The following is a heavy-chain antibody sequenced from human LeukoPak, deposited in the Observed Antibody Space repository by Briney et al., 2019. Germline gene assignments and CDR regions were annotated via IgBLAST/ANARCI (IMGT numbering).Heavy chain of an antibody. CDR1: GGTFSSYA. CDR2: IIPIFGTA. CDR3: ARHPLYYYYMDV. Sequence: GASVKVSCKASGGTFSSYAISWVRQAPGQGLEWMGGIIPIFGTANYAQKFQGRVTITTDESTSTAYMELSSLRSEDTAVYYCARHPLYYYYMDVWGKGTTVTVSS. J-gene: IGHJ6*03. V-gene: IGHV1-69*05.